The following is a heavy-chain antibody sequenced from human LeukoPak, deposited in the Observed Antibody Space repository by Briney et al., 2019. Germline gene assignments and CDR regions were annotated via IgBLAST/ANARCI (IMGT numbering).Heavy chain of an antibody. D-gene: IGHD6-13*01. Sequence: PGGSLRLSCAASGFTFSSYAMNWVRQAPGKGLEWVAVISYDGSKQHYTDSVKGRFTISRDNSRNTLYLQMNSLRTEDTALYYCARPGALDYSGSWYRNLDCWGQGTLVTVSS. CDR3: ARPGALDYSGSWYRNLDC. CDR1: GFTFSSYA. V-gene: IGHV3-30*04. CDR2: ISYDGSKQ. J-gene: IGHJ4*02.